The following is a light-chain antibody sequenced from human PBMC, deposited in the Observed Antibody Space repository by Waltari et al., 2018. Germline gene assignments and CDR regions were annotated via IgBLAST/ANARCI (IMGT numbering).Light chain of an antibody. CDR3: QHYVRLPVA. V-gene: IGKV3-20*01. Sequence: DIVLTQSPGTLSLSPGERATLSCRASQSVRWAFAWYQQRPGQAPRLLIYDASNRATGIPDRFSGSGSGTDFSLTISRLEPEDFAVYYCQHYVRLPVAFGQGTKVEIK. CDR1: QSVRWA. CDR2: DAS. J-gene: IGKJ1*01.